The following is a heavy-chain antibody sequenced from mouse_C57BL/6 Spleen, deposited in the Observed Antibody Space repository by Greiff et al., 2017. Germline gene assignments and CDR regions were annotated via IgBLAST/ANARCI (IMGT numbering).Heavy chain of an antibody. V-gene: IGHV1-55*01. J-gene: IGHJ4*01. CDR2: IYPGSGST. CDR1: GYTFTSYW. CDR3: ASPGNIAYGYDVGYAMDY. D-gene: IGHD2-2*01. Sequence: QVQLQQPGAELVKPGASVKMSCKASGYTFTSYWITWVKQRPGQGLEWIGDIYPGSGSTNYNEKFKSKATLTVDTSSSTAYMQLSSLASEDSAVYYCASPGNIAYGYDVGYAMDYWGQGTSVTVSS.